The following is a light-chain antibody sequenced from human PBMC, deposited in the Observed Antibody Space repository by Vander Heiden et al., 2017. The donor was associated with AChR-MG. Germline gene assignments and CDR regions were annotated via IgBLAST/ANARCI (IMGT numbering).Light chain of an antibody. CDR1: KVLCNSNEYNY. V-gene: IGKV2-28*01. Sequence: IVMPQSHPSLPAIPGEPTTNSYTTRKVLCNSNEYNYLDWYLQKPGQSPQLLIYWGSTRASGVPDRFSGSGSGTDFTLKISRVEAEDVAVYYCKQALQTPWAFGHGTKVEIK. CDR3: KQALQTPWA. J-gene: IGKJ3*01. CDR2: WGS.